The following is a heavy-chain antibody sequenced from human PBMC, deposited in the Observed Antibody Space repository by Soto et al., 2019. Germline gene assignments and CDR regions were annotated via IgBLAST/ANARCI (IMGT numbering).Heavy chain of an antibody. CDR2: ISYDGSNK. CDR1: RFTVSSSA. D-gene: IGHD3-10*01. CDR3: ARDYTMVRATYGMDV. J-gene: IGHJ6*02. V-gene: IGHV3-30-3*01. Sequence: SLRLARAASRFTVSSSAMDWVRQAPGKGLEWVAVISYDGSNKYHADSVKGRFTISRDNSKNTLYLQMNSLRAEDTAVYYCARDYTMVRATYGMDVWGQGTTVTVSS.